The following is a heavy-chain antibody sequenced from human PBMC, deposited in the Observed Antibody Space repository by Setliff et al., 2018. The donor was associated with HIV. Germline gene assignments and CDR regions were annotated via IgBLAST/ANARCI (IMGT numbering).Heavy chain of an antibody. V-gene: IGHV3-53*01. CDR1: GLNVSGNY. D-gene: IGHD2-8*01. J-gene: IGHJ3*02. Sequence: GGSLRLSCAASGLNVSGNYMSWVRQAPGKGLEWVSIIYSDDTTYYGDSVKGRFTVSRDTVKNTVYLQMNSLRVEDTATYYCTRSFVVMVAHDAFDIWGQGTMVTVSS. CDR2: IYSDDTT. CDR3: TRSFVVMVAHDAFDI.